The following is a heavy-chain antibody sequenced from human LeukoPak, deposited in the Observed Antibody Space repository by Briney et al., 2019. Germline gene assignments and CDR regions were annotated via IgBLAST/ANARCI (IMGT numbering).Heavy chain of an antibody. CDR1: GFTFSSYG. Sequence: GGSLRLSCAASGFTFSSYGMHWVRQAPGKGLEWVAVIWCDGSNKYYADSVKGRFTISRDNSKNTLYLQMNSLRAEDTAVYYCGNGRRDTVTADFWGQGTPVTVSS. D-gene: IGHD4-11*01. CDR2: IWCDGSNK. CDR3: GNGRRDTVTADF. J-gene: IGHJ4*02. V-gene: IGHV3-33*06.